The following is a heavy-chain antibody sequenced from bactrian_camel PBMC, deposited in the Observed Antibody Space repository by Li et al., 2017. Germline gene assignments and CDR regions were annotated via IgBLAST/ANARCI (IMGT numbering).Heavy chain of an antibody. J-gene: IGHJ4*01. CDR2: ITRIHGGT. CDR1: GDFQYGSYC. D-gene: IGHD2*01. Sequence: QLVESGGGSVQAGGSLRLACTVDGDFQYGSYCMGWFRQAPGKEREGVASITRIHGGTAYADSVKGRFTISRDNAKNTLYLQLNSLKTEDTAMYYCTIRGIPAAKSQGTQVTVS. V-gene: IGHV3S63*01.